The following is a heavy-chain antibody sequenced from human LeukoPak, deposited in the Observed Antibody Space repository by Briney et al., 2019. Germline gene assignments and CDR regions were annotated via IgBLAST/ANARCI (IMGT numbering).Heavy chain of an antibody. Sequence: PGGSLRLSCAASGFSFSSYGMHWVRQAPGKGLEWVAFIRYDGSNKYYADSVKGRFTISRDNSKNTLYLQMNSLRAEDTAVYYCAKDSGAGYCSSWNENWFDHLGQGTLVTVSS. D-gene: IGHD6-13*01. CDR1: GFSFSSYG. V-gene: IGHV3-30*02. CDR2: IRYDGSNK. CDR3: AKDSGAGYCSSWNENWFDH. J-gene: IGHJ5*02.